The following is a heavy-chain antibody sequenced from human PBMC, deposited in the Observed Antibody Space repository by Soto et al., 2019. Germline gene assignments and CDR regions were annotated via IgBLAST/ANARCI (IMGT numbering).Heavy chain of an antibody. Sequence: SLRLSCAASGFAFSIYTMSWVRQAPGKGLEWVASVSGSGGSTYSADSVKGRFTISRDNSKIMVYLQMNSLRAEDTAIYYCAKCEGDYSYYYSGMDVWGQGTTVTV. D-gene: IGHD4-17*01. J-gene: IGHJ6*02. CDR1: GFAFSIYT. CDR3: AKCEGDYSYYYSGMDV. V-gene: IGHV3-23*01. CDR2: VSGSGGST.